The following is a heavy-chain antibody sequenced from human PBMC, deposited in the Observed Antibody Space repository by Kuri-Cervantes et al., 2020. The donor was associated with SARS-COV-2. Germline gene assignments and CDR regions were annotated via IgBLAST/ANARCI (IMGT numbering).Heavy chain of an antibody. J-gene: IGHJ6*02. V-gene: IGHV4-38-2*01. CDR3: ARGSRGVITDWGMDV. CDR2: IYHSGST. CDR1: GYSISRGYY. Sequence: SETLSLTSAVSGYSISRGYYWGWIRQPPGKGLEWIGSIYHSGSTYYNTSLKSRVTISVDTSKNQSSLKLSSVNAADTAVYYCARGSRGVITDWGMDVWGQGTTVTVSS. D-gene: IGHD3-10*01.